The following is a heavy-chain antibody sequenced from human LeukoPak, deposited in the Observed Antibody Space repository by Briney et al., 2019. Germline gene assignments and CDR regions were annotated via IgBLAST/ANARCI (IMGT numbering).Heavy chain of an antibody. CDR3: ARDKSSSTNLLDY. V-gene: IGHV3-30*04. Sequence: PGRSLRLSCAASGFTFSSYAMHWVRQAPGKGLEWVAVISYDGSNKYYADSVKGRFTISRDNSKNTLYLQMNSLRAEDTAVYYCARDKSSSTNLLDYWGQGTLVTVSS. CDR2: ISYDGSNK. J-gene: IGHJ4*02. CDR1: GFTFSSYA. D-gene: IGHD2-2*01.